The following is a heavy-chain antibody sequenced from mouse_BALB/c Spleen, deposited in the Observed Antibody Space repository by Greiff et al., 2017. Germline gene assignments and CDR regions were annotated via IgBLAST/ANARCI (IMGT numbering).Heavy chain of an antibody. CDR2: INPSNGGT. CDR1: GYTFTSYY. CDR3: TRMATVVDTDFDV. D-gene: IGHD1-1*01. J-gene: IGHJ1*01. Sequence: QVQLQQSGAELVKPGASVKLSCKASGYTFTSYYMYWVKQRPGQGLEWIGEINPSNGGTNFNEKFKSKATLTVDKSSSTAYMQLSSLTSEDSAVYYCTRMATVVDTDFDVWGEGTTVTVSS. V-gene: IGHV1S81*02.